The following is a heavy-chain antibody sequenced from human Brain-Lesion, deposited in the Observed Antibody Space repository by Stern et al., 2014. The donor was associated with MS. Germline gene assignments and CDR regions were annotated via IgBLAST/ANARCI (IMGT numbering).Heavy chain of an antibody. D-gene: IGHD3-10*01. CDR1: GFTFSSYG. V-gene: IGHV3-30*18. Sequence: QMQLVPSGGGVVQPGRSLRLTCTVSGFTFSSYGMHWVRQAPGKGLEWASVISYDGSDTYYAESVKGRFTISRDNSKNTLYLEMRSLRPEDTAVYYCVKRGITEVRGVRLGDYWGPGTLVIVSS. CDR2: ISYDGSDT. J-gene: IGHJ4*02. CDR3: VKRGITEVRGVRLGDY.